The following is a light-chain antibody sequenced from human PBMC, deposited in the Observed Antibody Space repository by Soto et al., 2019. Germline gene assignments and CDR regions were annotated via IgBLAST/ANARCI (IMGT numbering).Light chain of an antibody. CDR2: GAS. CDR3: QQYGNSPPLT. Sequence: EIVLTQSPGTLSLSPGERATLSCRASQSVSSHLAWYQQRPGQAPGLLIYGASSRATGIPDRSSGSGSGTDFTLTISRLEPEDFALYYCQQYGNSPPLTFGGGTKVDIK. J-gene: IGKJ4*01. V-gene: IGKV3-20*01. CDR1: QSVSSH.